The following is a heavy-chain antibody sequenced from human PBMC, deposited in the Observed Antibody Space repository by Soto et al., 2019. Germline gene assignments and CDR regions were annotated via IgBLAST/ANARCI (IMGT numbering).Heavy chain of an antibody. J-gene: IGHJ6*02. CDR1: GFTFSSYS. D-gene: IGHD3-10*01. Sequence: GGSLRLSCAASGFTFSSYSMNWVRQAPGKGLKWVSYISSSSSTIYYADSVKGRFTISRDNAKNSLYLQMNSLRAEDTAVYYCASRRITMVRGAMGYYGMDVWGQGTTVTVSS. V-gene: IGHV3-48*04. CDR2: ISSSSSTI. CDR3: ASRRITMVRGAMGYYGMDV.